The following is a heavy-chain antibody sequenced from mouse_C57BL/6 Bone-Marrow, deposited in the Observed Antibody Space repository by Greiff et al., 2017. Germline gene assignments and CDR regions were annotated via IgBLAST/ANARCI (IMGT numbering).Heavy chain of an antibody. Sequence: VQRVESGAELVKPGASVKISCKASGYAFSSYWMNWVKQRPGKGLEWIGQIYPGDGDTNYNGKFKGKATLTADKSSSTAYMQLSSLTSEDSAVYFCARRGYGSSYDAYWGQGTLVTVSA. CDR2: IYPGDGDT. CDR1: GYAFSSYW. CDR3: ARRGYGSSYDAY. V-gene: IGHV1-80*01. D-gene: IGHD1-1*01. J-gene: IGHJ3*01.